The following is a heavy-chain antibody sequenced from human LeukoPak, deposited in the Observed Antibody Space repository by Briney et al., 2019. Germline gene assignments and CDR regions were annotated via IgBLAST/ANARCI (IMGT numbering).Heavy chain of an antibody. CDR2: INPNSGGT. J-gene: IGHJ6*03. Sequence: ASVKVSCKASGYTFTGYYMHWVRQAPGQGLEWMGWINPNSGGTNYAQKFQGRVTMTRDTSISTAYMELSRLRSDDTAVYYCARGNDFWSGYPRYYMDVWGKGTTVTVSS. D-gene: IGHD3-3*01. CDR1: GYTFTGYY. CDR3: ARGNDFWSGYPRYYMDV. V-gene: IGHV1-2*02.